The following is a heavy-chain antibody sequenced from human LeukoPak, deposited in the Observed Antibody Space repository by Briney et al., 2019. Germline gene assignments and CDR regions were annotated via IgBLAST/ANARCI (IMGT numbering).Heavy chain of an antibody. D-gene: IGHD6-19*01. CDR2: IYSGGST. CDR1: GFTVSSNY. V-gene: IGHV3-66*01. Sequence: GGSLRLSCAASGFTVSSNYMSWVRQAPGKGLEWVSVIYSGGSTYYADSVKGRFTISRDNFKNTLYLQMNSLRAEDTAVYYCAREGDSGWFFDYWGQGTLVTVSS. CDR3: AREGDSGWFFDY. J-gene: IGHJ4*02.